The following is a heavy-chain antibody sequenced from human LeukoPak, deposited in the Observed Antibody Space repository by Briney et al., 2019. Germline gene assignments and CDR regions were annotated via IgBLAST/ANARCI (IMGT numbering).Heavy chain of an antibody. CDR3: AKDTVGYYYDSSGSFDI. V-gene: IGHV3-23*01. J-gene: IGHJ3*02. CDR1: GFTFSSYA. CDR2: ISGSGGST. D-gene: IGHD3-22*01. Sequence: PGGSLRLSCAASGFTFSSYAMSWVRQAPGKGLEWVSAISGSGGSTYYADSVKGRFTISRDNSKNTLYLQMNSLRAEDTAVYYCAKDTVGYYYDSSGSFDIWGQGTMVTVSS.